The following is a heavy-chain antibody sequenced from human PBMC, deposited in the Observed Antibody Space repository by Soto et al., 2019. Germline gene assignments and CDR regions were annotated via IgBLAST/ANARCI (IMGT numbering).Heavy chain of an antibody. CDR2: IYYSGST. CDR3: DGPASAGTQYQRGSYYSHNDLDV. D-gene: IGHD1-26*01. Sequence: ASETLSLTCTVSGGSISSSSYYWGWIRQPPGKGLEWIGSIYYSGSTYYNPSLKSRVTISVDTSKNQFSLKLSSVTAADTAVYYGDGPASAGTQYQRGSYYSHNDLDVWGKGHMVTVSS. J-gene: IGHJ6*04. V-gene: IGHV4-39*01. CDR1: GGSISSSSYY.